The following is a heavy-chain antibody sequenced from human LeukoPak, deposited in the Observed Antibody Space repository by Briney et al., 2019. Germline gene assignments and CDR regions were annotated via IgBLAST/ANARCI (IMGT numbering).Heavy chain of an antibody. D-gene: IGHD3-3*01. CDR3: ARGRDFWSGYCY. J-gene: IGHJ4*02. CDR2: ISSSSSYI. V-gene: IGHV3-21*01. CDR1: GFTFSSYS. Sequence: NPGGSLRLSCAASGFTFSSYSMNWVRQAPGKGLEWVSSISSSSSYIYYADSVKGRFTISRDNAKNSLYLQMNSLRAEDTAVYYCARGRDFWSGYCYWGQGTLVTVSS.